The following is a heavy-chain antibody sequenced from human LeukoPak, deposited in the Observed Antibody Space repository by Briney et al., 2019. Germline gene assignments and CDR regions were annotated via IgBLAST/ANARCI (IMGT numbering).Heavy chain of an antibody. Sequence: GGSLRLSCAASGFTVSSNYMSWVRQAPGKGLEWVSVIYSGGSTYYADSVKGRFTISRDNSKNTLYLQMNSLRAEDTVVYYCASSGISYYYGMDVWGQGTTVTVSS. V-gene: IGHV3-66*01. CDR1: GFTVSSNY. CDR3: ASSGISYYYGMDV. CDR2: IYSGGST. D-gene: IGHD2-21*01. J-gene: IGHJ6*02.